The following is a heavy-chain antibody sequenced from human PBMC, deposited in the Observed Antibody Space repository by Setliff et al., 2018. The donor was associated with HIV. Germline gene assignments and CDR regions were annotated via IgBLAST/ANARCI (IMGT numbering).Heavy chain of an antibody. Sequence: SETLSLTCAVYGGSFSGYYWSWIRQPPGKGLEWIGEINHSGSTNYNPSLKSRVTISVDTSKNQFSLKLSSVTAADTAVYYCARVVVPGYDDAFDIWGQGTMVTVSS. J-gene: IGHJ3*02. CDR1: GGSFSGYY. CDR2: INHSGST. V-gene: IGHV4-34*01. CDR3: ARVVVPGYDDAFDI. D-gene: IGHD1-1*01.